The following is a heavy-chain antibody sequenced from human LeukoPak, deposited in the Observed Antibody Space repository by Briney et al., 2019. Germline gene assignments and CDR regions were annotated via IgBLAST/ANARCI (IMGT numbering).Heavy chain of an antibody. CDR3: TTDTDYYGSGSYYIYYYYYGMDV. Sequence: PGGSLRLSCAASGFTFSNAWMSWVRQAPGKGLEWVGRIKSKTDGGTTDYAAPVKGRFTITRDDSKNTLYLQMNSLKTEDTAVYYCTTDTDYYGSGSYYIYYYYYGMDVWGKGTTVTVSS. CDR2: IKSKTDGGTT. CDR1: GFTFSNAW. J-gene: IGHJ6*04. D-gene: IGHD3-10*01. V-gene: IGHV3-15*01.